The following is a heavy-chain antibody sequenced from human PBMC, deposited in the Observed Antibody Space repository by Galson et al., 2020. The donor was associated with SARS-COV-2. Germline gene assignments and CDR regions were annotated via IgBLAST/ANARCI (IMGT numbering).Heavy chain of an antibody. Sequence: SQASETLPLTCAVYGGSFSGYYWSWIRQPPGKGLEWIGEINHSGSTNYNPSLKSRVTISVDTSKNQFSLKLSSVTAADTAVYYCARRNYGGKGHQYYYFYGMDVWGQGTTVTVSS. D-gene: IGHD1-7*01. CDR3: ARRNYGGKGHQYYYFYGMDV. CDR1: GGSFSGYY. CDR2: INHSGST. J-gene: IGHJ6*02. V-gene: IGHV4-34*01.